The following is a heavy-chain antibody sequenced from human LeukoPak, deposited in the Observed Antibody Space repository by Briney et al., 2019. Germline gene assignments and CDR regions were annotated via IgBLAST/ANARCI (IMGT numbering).Heavy chain of an antibody. CDR3: TRHQWWLAPRNFDY. V-gene: IGHV4-39*01. D-gene: IGHD2-8*01. J-gene: IGHJ4*02. Sequence: PSETLSLTCTVSGGSISSSSYYWGWIRQPPGKGLEWIGSIYHSGSTYYNPSLKSRVTISVDTSKNQFSLKLSSVTAADMAVYYCTRHQWWLAPRNFDYWGQGTLVPVSS. CDR1: GGSISSSSYY. CDR2: IYHSGST.